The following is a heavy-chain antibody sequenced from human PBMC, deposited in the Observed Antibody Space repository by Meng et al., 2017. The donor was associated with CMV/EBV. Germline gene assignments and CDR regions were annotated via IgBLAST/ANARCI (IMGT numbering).Heavy chain of an antibody. Sequence: GESLKISCAASGFTFSSYEMNWVRQAPGKGLEWVSYISSSGSTIYYADSVKGRFTISRDNAKNSLYLQMNSLRAEDTAVYYCARDSSGWYSSIGFDYWGQGTLVTVSS. CDR2: ISSSGSTI. V-gene: IGHV3-48*03. CDR1: GFTFSSYE. D-gene: IGHD6-13*01. J-gene: IGHJ4*02. CDR3: ARDSSGWYSSIGFDY.